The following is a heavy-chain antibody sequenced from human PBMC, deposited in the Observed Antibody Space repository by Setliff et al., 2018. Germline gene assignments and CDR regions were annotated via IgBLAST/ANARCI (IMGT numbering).Heavy chain of an antibody. D-gene: IGHD5-18*01. V-gene: IGHV3-73*01. CDR1: GFSSSGSA. Sequence: PGGSLRLSCAASGFSSSGSAVYWVRQASVKGQEWIGRIRGRTDNYATAYAASVRGRFTISRDDSKNTAYLQMNSLKTEDTAVYYCTFARDGYDVFDIWGQGTMVTVSS. CDR3: TFARDGYDVFDI. CDR2: IRGRTDNYAT. J-gene: IGHJ3*02.